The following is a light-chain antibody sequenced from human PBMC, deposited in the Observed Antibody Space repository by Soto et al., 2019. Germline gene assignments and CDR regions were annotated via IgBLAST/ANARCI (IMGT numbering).Light chain of an antibody. CDR3: QHYNDWPT. Sequence: EIVLTQSPATLSLSPGERATLSCRASPSVTNYLAWYQQKPGQAPRLVIYGAFNRATGIPARFSGSGSGTDFTLTISRLDPEDFAVYYCQHYNDWPTFGLGTKVDIK. J-gene: IGKJ1*01. CDR2: GAF. CDR1: PSVTNY. V-gene: IGKV3-11*01.